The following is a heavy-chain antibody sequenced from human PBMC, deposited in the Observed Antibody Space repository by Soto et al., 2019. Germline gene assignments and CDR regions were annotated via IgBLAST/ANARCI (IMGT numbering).Heavy chain of an antibody. CDR3: ARGQEGVVATH. D-gene: IGHD5-12*01. V-gene: IGHV4-34*01. CDR1: GGSLSGYY. J-gene: IGHJ4*02. Sequence: QVQLQQWGAGLLKPSETLSLNCAVTGGSLSGYYWSWIRQAPGKGLEWIGEVKDGGHTNYSPSLRGRATISSDTSNNQFSLRLNSVTAADTGVYYCARGQEGVVATHWDQGSLVTVSS. CDR2: VKDGGHT.